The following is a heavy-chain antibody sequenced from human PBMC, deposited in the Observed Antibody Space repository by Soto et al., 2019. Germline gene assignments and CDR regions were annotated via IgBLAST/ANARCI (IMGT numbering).Heavy chain of an antibody. CDR3: ARDRRGFDSSGYSDY. CDR2: ISSGGNFI. CDR1: GFTFSDYC. D-gene: IGHD3-22*01. Sequence: GGSLRLSCVVSGFTFSDYCMNWVRQAPGRGLEWVASISSGGNFIYYADSVKGRFTISRDNSKNTLYLQMNSLRAEDTAVYYCARDRRGFDSSGYSDYWGQGTLVTVSS. J-gene: IGHJ4*02. V-gene: IGHV3-21*01.